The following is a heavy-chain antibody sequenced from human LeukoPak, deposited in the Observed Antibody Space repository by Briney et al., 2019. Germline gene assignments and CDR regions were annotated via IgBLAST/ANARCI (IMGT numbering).Heavy chain of an antibody. V-gene: IGHV1-2*02. CDR3: ARDRSLREQQLAGY. Sequence: GASVKVSCKASGYTFTGYYMHWVRQAPGQGLEWMGWINPNSGGTNYAQKFQGRVTMTRDTSISTAYMELRSLRSDDTAVYYCARDRSLREQQLAGYWGQGTLVTVSS. CDR2: INPNSGGT. D-gene: IGHD6-13*01. J-gene: IGHJ4*02. CDR1: GYTFTGYY.